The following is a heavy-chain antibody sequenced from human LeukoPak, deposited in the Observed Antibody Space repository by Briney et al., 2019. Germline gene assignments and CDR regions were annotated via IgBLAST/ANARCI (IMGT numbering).Heavy chain of an antibody. Sequence: GGSLTLSCATSGFTFSSYEWNWVRQPPGKGLEWLSYISTTDTTKYYADSVKGRFTISRDNAKNSLFLHMNSLRVEDTALYYCARETLHCGGDCFDYWGQGTLVTVSS. CDR2: ISTTDTTK. CDR1: GFTFSSYE. J-gene: IGHJ4*02. V-gene: IGHV3-48*03. D-gene: IGHD2-21*01. CDR3: ARETLHCGGDCFDY.